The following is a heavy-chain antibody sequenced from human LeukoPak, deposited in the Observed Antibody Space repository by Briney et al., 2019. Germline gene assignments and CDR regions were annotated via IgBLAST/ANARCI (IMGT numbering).Heavy chain of an antibody. Sequence: SVKVSCKASGGTFSSYAISWVRQVPGQGLEWMGRIIPIFGTANYAQKFQGRVTITTDESTSTAYMELSSLRSEDTAVYYCAVWLMDTAMVKDFDYWGQGTLVTVSS. V-gene: IGHV1-69*05. D-gene: IGHD5-18*01. CDR2: IIPIFGTA. J-gene: IGHJ4*02. CDR1: GGTFSSYA. CDR3: AVWLMDTAMVKDFDY.